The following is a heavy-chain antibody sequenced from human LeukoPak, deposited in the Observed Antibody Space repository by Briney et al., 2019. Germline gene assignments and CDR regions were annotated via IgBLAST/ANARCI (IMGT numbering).Heavy chain of an antibody. CDR3: ARPQIYYYYYYMDV. CDR2: ISSSSSYI. CDR1: GFTFSSYS. V-gene: IGHV3-21*01. J-gene: IGHJ6*03. Sequence: GGSLRLSCAASGFTFSSYSMNWVRQAPGKGLEWVSSISSSSSYIYYADSVKGRFTISRDNAKNSLYLQMNSLRAEDTAVYYCARPQIYYYYYYMDVWGKGTTVTVSS.